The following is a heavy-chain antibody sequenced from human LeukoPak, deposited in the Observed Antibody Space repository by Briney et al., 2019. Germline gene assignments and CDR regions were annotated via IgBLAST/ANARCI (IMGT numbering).Heavy chain of an antibody. V-gene: IGHV4-34*01. CDR1: GGSFSGYY. CDR3: ARSSGTGTFSY. J-gene: IGHJ4*02. CDR2: INHSGST. D-gene: IGHD6-25*01. Sequence: TTSETLSLTCAVYGGSFSGYYWSWIRQPPGKGLEWIGEINHSGSTNYNPSLKSRVTISVDTSKNQFSLKMSSVTAADTAVYYCARSSGTGTFSYWGQGTLVTVSS.